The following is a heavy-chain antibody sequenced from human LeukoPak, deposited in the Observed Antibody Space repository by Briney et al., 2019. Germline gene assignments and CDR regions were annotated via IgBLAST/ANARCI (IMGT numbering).Heavy chain of an antibody. V-gene: IGHV4-59*08. Sequence: PSETLSLTCTVSGGSIGNFYWSWIRQPPGKGLDWVGYIYYTGSTNSNPSLKSRVTVSLDTSKNQFSLKLSSMTAADTAVYYCARLDRSGYEMGGTWFDPWGQGTLVTVSS. J-gene: IGHJ5*02. CDR3: ARLDRSGYEMGGTWFDP. CDR1: GGSIGNFY. CDR2: IYYTGST. D-gene: IGHD3-22*01.